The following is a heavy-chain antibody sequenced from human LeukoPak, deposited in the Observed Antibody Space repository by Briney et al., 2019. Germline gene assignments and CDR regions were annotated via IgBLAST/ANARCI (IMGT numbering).Heavy chain of an antibody. V-gene: IGHV3-48*01. J-gene: IGHJ3*02. Sequence: PGGSLRLSCAVSGFTFSIYSMNWVRQAPGKGLEWVSYISSSSSTIYYADSVKGRFTISRDNAKNSLYLQMNSLRAEDTAMYYCARTYQLLYDDAFDIWGQGTMVTVSS. CDR1: GFTFSIYS. CDR2: ISSSSSTI. D-gene: IGHD2-2*02. CDR3: ARTYQLLYDDAFDI.